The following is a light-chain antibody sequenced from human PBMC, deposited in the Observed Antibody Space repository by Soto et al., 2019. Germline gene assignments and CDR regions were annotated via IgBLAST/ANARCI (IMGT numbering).Light chain of an antibody. CDR2: DVS. CDR3: CSYAGSYVV. V-gene: IGLV2-11*01. J-gene: IGLJ2*01. CDR1: SSDVGGYNY. Sequence: QSALTQPRSVSGSPGQSVTISCTGTSSDVGGYNYVSWYQHHPGKAPKLMIYDVSKRPSGVPDRFSGSKSGNTASLTISGLRAADEADYYCCSYAGSYVVFGGGTKLTVL.